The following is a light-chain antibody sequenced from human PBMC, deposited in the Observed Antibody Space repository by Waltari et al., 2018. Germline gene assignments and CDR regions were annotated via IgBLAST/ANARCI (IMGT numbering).Light chain of an antibody. Sequence: NFMLTQPRPVSESPGKTVTISCTRSNGHIASPYVQRNQQRPGSSPTTVITEDYHRPSGVPDRFSASFDSSSNSASLTISGLKTEDEADYYCQSYDSNNYVIFGGGTKLTVL. CDR2: EDY. V-gene: IGLV6-57*01. CDR1: NGHIASPY. J-gene: IGLJ2*01. CDR3: QSYDSNNYVI.